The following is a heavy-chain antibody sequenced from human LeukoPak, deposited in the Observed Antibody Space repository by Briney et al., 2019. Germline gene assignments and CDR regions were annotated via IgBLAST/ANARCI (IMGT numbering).Heavy chain of an antibody. CDR1: GGSVSSGSYY. D-gene: IGHD3-3*01. CDR3: ARHSPYDFWSGYYTAPDAFDI. V-gene: IGHV4-39*01. CDR2: IYYSGST. J-gene: IGHJ3*02. Sequence: PSETLTLTCTVSGGSVSSGSYYWSWIRQPPGKGLEWIGSIYYSGSTYYNPSHKSRVTISVDTSKNQFSLKLSSVTAADTAVYYCARHSPYDFWSGYYTAPDAFDIWGQGTMVTVSS.